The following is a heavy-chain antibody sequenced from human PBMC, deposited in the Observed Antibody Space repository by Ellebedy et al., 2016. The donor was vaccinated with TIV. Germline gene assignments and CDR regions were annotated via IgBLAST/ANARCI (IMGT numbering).Heavy chain of an antibody. J-gene: IGHJ4*02. V-gene: IGHV4-31*03. Sequence: LRLSXTVSGGSISSGGYYWSWIRQHPGKGLEWIGYIYYSGSTYYNPSLKSRVTISVDTSKNQFSLKLSSVTAEDTAVYYCAREGGERHFDYWGQGTLVTVSS. CDR3: AREGGERHFDY. D-gene: IGHD3-16*01. CDR2: IYYSGST. CDR1: GGSISSGGYY.